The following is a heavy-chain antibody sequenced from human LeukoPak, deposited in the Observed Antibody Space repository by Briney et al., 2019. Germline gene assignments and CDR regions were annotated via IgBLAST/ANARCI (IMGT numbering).Heavy chain of an antibody. Sequence: GGSLRLSCAASGFTFSSYAMSWVRQAPGKGLEWVSAISGSGGSTYYADSVKGRFTISRDNSKNTLYLQMNSLRAEDTAVYYCAKDMALIIVTDNGMDVWGQGTTVTVSS. CDR2: ISGSGGST. V-gene: IGHV3-23*01. D-gene: IGHD2-21*02. CDR3: AKDMALIIVTDNGMDV. CDR1: GFTFSSYA. J-gene: IGHJ6*02.